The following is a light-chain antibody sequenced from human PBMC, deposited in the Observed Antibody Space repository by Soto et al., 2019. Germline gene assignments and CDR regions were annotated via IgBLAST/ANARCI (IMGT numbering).Light chain of an antibody. CDR3: LQHYYYPLT. V-gene: IGKV1-17*01. CDR2: DVS. CDR1: QASRTD. Sequence: DIQMTQSPSSLSASVGDRVTITCRASQASRTDLVWYQQKPGKTPGSLIYDVSSLQSGVPSRFRGSGSGTEFTLTISSQQPEDFATYYCLQHYYYPLTCGQGTAVEIQ. J-gene: IGKJ1*01.